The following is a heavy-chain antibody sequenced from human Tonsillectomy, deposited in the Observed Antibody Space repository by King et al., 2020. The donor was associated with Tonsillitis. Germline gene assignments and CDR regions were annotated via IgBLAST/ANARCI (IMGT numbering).Heavy chain of an antibody. CDR2: IDWDDDK. D-gene: IGHD4-17*01. CDR1: GFSLSTSGMC. J-gene: IGHJ4*02. CDR3: ARRSSGDYGTHFDY. Sequence: VTLKESGPALVKPTQTLTLTCSFSGFSLSTSGMCVTWIRQPPGKALEWLSLIDWDDDKYYSTSLKTRLTISKDTSKNQVVLTMTNMDPVDTATYYCARRSSGDYGTHFDYWGQGTLVTVSS. V-gene: IGHV2-70*01.